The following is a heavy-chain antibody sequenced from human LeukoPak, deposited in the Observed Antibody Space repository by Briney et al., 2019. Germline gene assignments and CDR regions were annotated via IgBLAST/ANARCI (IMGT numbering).Heavy chain of an antibody. CDR2: ISGSGGST. D-gene: IGHD3-10*01. Sequence: PGGSLRLSCAASGFTFSSYAMSWVRQAPGKGLEWVSAISGSGGSTYYADSMKGRFTISRDNSKNTLYLQMNSLRAEDTAVYYCAIPGRWFGDSDAFDIWGQGTMVTVSS. CDR1: GFTFSSYA. CDR3: AIPGRWFGDSDAFDI. V-gene: IGHV3-23*01. J-gene: IGHJ3*02.